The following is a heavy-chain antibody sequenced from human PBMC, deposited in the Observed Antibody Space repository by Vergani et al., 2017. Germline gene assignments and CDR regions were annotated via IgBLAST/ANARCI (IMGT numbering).Heavy chain of an antibody. D-gene: IGHD4-17*01. CDR1: GGSISSGDYY. Sequence: QVQLQESGPGLVKPSQTLSLTCTVSGGSISSGDYYWSRIRQPPGKGLEWIGYIYYSGSTYHNPSLMSGVTISVDTSKNQFSLKLSSVTAADTAVYYCARERGAPYGGYDYWGQGTLVTVSS. CDR2: IYYSGST. CDR3: ARERGAPYGGYDY. V-gene: IGHV4-30-4*01. J-gene: IGHJ4*02.